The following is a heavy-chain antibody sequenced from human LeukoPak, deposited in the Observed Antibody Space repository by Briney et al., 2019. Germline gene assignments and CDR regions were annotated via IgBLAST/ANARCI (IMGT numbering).Heavy chain of an antibody. Sequence: ASVKVSCKASGYTFTSYYMHWVRQAPGQGLEWMGIINPSGGSTSYAQKFQGRAAMTRDTSTSTVYMELSSLRSEDTAVYYCARGRLGGSSSDWFDPWGQGTLVTVSS. CDR2: INPSGGST. V-gene: IGHV1-46*01. CDR1: GYTFTSYY. D-gene: IGHD6-6*01. CDR3: ARGRLGGSSSDWFDP. J-gene: IGHJ5*02.